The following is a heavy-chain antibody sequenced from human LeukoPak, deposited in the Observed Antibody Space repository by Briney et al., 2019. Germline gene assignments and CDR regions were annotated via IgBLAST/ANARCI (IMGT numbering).Heavy chain of an antibody. V-gene: IGHV4-34*01. CDR3: AGRPRREYSSSWYNFGY. CDR2: INHSRST. CDR1: GGSFSGYY. Sequence: PSETLSLTCAVYGGSFSGYYWSWIRQPPGKGLEWIGEINHSRSTNYNPSLKSRVTISVDTSKNQFSLKLSSVTAADTAVYYCAGRPRREYSSSWYNFGYWGQGTLVTVSS. J-gene: IGHJ4*02. D-gene: IGHD6-13*01.